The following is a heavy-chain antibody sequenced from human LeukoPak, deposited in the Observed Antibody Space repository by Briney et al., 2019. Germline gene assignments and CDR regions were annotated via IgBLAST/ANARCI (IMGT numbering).Heavy chain of an antibody. CDR3: AKDGPYYLDY. CDR2: ISYDGINK. Sequence: PGGSLRLSCAASGFTFSSYGMHWVRQAPGKGLEWVTVISYDGINKYYADSVKGRFTISRDNSNNALYLQMNSLRAEDTAMYYCAKDGPYYLDYWGQGTLVTVSS. V-gene: IGHV3-30*18. CDR1: GFTFSSYG. J-gene: IGHJ4*02.